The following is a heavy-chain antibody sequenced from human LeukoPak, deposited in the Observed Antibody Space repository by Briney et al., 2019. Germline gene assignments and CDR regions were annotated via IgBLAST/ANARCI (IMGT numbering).Heavy chain of an antibody. CDR3: ARDRPGYSYGPFGH. J-gene: IGHJ4*02. CDR1: GFTVSSNY. Sequence: GGSLRLSCAASGFTVSSNYMSWVRQAPGKGLEWVSVIYSGGSTYYADSVKGRFTISRDNSKNTLYLQMNSLRAEDTAVYYCARDRPGYSYGPFGHWGQGTLVTVSS. D-gene: IGHD5-18*01. V-gene: IGHV3-53*01. CDR2: IYSGGST.